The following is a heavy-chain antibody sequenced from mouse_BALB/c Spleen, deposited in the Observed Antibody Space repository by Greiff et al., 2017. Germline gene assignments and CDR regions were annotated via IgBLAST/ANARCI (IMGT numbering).Heavy chain of an antibody. CDR3: ARGGNWDRFAY. CDR2: ISDGGSYT. V-gene: IGHV5-4*02. D-gene: IGHD4-1*01. J-gene: IGHJ3*01. Sequence: EVQGVESGGGLVKPGGSLKLSCAASGFTFSDYYMYWVRQTPEKRLEWVATISDGGSYTYYPDSVKGRFTISRDNAKNNLYLQMSSLKSEDTAMYYCARGGNWDRFAYWGQGTLVTVSA. CDR1: GFTFSDYY.